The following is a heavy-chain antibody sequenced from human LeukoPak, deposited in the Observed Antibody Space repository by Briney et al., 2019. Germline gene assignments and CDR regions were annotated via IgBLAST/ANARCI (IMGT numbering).Heavy chain of an antibody. CDR2: ISWNSGRV. Sequence: PGRSLRLSCAASGFTFKDYAMHWVRQAPGKGLEWVSHISWNSGRVTYADSVKGRFTISRDNAKNSLYLQMNSLRPEDTAFYYCVKDRGYDNSPYYYFDFWGQGTLVTVSS. CDR1: GFTFKDYA. D-gene: IGHD3-22*01. CDR3: VKDRGYDNSPYYYFDF. V-gene: IGHV3-9*01. J-gene: IGHJ4*02.